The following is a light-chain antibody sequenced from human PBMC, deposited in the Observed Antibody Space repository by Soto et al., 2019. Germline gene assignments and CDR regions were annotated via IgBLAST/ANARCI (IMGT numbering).Light chain of an antibody. J-gene: IGKJ3*01. Sequence: EIVITQSTATLSVSPGERATRSCRASQSVSSNLAWYQQKPGQAPRLLIYGASTRATGIPARFSGSGSGTEFTLTISSLQSEDFAVYYCQKYNNWPPFTFGPGTKVDI. CDR1: QSVSSN. CDR3: QKYNNWPPFT. CDR2: GAS. V-gene: IGKV3-15*01.